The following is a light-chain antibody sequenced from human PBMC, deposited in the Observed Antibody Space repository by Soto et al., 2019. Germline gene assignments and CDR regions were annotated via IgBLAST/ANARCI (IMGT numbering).Light chain of an antibody. CDR3: QQLNSYPLT. Sequence: DIQLTQSPSFLSASVGDRVTITCRASQGIRSYLAWYQQKPGKAPKLLIYAASTLQSGVPSRFSGSGSGTEFTLTISSLPPEDFATYYCQQLNSYPLTFGGGTNLEIK. CDR2: AAS. CDR1: QGIRSY. J-gene: IGKJ4*01. V-gene: IGKV1-9*01.